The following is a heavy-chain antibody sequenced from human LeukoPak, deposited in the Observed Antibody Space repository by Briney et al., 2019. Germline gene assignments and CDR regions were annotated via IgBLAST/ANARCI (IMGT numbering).Heavy chain of an antibody. J-gene: IGHJ6*02. CDR2: ISSSGSTI. V-gene: IGHV3-48*03. CDR1: GFTFSSYE. D-gene: IGHD3-3*01. CDR3: ARSYYGFWSGYYTSYYYYGMDV. Sequence: GGSLRLSCAASGFTFSSYEMNWVRQAPGKGLEWVSYISSSGSTIYYADSVKGRFTISRDNAKNSLYLQTNSLRAEDTAVYYCARSYYGFWSGYYTSYYYYGMDVWGQGTTVTVSS.